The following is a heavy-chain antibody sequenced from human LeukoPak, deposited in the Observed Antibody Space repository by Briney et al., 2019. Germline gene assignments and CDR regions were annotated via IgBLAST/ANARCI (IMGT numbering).Heavy chain of an antibody. V-gene: IGHV1-46*01. CDR1: GYTFTNYY. Sequence: ASVKVSCKASGYTFTNYYIHWVRQAPGQGLEWMGIINPSGGSTSYAQKFQGRVTMTRDMSTSTVYMELSSLRSEDTAVYYCARDQVGGYCSSTSCYNWFDPWGQGTLVTVSS. D-gene: IGHD2-2*01. CDR2: INPSGGST. CDR3: ARDQVGGYCSSTSCYNWFDP. J-gene: IGHJ5*02.